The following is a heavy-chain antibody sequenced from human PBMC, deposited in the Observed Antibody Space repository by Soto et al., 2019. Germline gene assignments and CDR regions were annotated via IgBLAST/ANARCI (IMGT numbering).Heavy chain of an antibody. J-gene: IGHJ4*02. CDR3: AKDRRAGGNSAFYFDF. Sequence: PGGSLRLSCASSGFKFINYAMSWVRQAPGKGLEWVSLISATGGGTYYADSVKGRFTISRDNSHNTLYLQVHSLTAEDTAVYYCAKDRRAGGNSAFYFDFWGQGAQVTVS. V-gene: IGHV3-23*01. D-gene: IGHD3-16*01. CDR2: ISATGGGT. CDR1: GFKFINYA.